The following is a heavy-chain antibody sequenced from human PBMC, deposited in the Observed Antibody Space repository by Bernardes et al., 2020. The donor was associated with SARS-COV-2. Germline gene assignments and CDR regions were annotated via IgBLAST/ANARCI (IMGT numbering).Heavy chain of an antibody. CDR1: GGTFSNYA. J-gene: IGHJ4*02. CDR3: ASHPALTVATFDS. D-gene: IGHD4-17*01. Sequence: SVKVSCKASGGTFSNYAIAWVRQAPGHGLEWMGGIMPLFQITDYAQKFQGRVTITADESTTTAYMELRSLTFEDTAIYFCASHPALTVATFDSWGQGALVTVSS. V-gene: IGHV1-69*13. CDR2: IMPLFQIT.